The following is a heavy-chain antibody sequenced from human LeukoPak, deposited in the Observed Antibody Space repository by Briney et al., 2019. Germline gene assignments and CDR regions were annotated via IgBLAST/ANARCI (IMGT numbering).Heavy chain of an antibody. CDR1: GFTFSSDA. V-gene: IGHV3-23*01. CDR2: ISGSGGST. CDR3: AKATYNWNDDGANWFDP. D-gene: IGHD1-20*01. Sequence: GGSLRLSCAAAGFTFSSDAMSWVRQAPGKGLEWVSAISGSGGSTYYADSVKGRFTISRDNSKNTLYLQMNSLRAEDTAVYYCAKATYNWNDDGANWFDPWGQGTLVTVSS. J-gene: IGHJ5*02.